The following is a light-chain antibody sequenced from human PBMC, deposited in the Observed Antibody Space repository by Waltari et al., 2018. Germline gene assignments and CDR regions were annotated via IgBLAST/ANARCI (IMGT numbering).Light chain of an antibody. CDR3: ASFAVRNTFV. V-gene: IGLV2-8*01. J-gene: IGLJ1*01. CDR1: SSDVGRYDF. Sequence: QSALTQPPSASGSPGQSVTISCTGTSSDVGRYDFVSWYQQHPGKAPKLMIYEVNKRPSGIPDRFSGSKSGNTASLTVSGLQADDEAHYYCASFAVRNTFVLVTGTKVTVL. CDR2: EVN.